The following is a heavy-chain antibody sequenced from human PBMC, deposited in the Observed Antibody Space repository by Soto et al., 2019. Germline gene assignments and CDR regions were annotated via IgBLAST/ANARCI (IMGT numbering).Heavy chain of an antibody. J-gene: IGHJ4*02. D-gene: IGHD3-3*01. CDR3: ARGGALYYDFWSGYFDY. CDR2: IYYSGST. V-gene: IGHV4-31*03. Sequence: QVQLQESGPGLVKPSQTLSLTCTVSGGSISSGGYYWSWIRQHPGKGLEWIGYIYYSGSTYYNPSLKIRVTISVDTSKNQFSLKLSSVTAADTAVYYCARGGALYYDFWSGYFDYWGQGTLVTVSS. CDR1: GGSISSGGYY.